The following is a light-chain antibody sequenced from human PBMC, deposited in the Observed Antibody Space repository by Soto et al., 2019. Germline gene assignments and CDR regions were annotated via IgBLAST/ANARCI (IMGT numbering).Light chain of an antibody. CDR2: KAS. J-gene: IGKJ4*01. CDR3: QQYHGYPLT. Sequence: DIQITQSPSTLSASVGDIVTITCRASQSSSRWLAWYQQKPGKAPKLLLYKASSLESGVPSRFSGSGSGTEFTLTISSLQPDDFATYYCQQYHGYPLTFGGGTRVESK. V-gene: IGKV1-5*03. CDR1: QSSSRW.